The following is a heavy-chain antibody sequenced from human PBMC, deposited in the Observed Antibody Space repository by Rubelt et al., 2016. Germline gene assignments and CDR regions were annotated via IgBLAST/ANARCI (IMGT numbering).Heavy chain of an antibody. CDR1: GGSISSYY. Sequence: QVQLQESGPGLVKPSETLSLTCTVSGGSISSYYWSWIRQPPGKGLEWIGSVYYSGRTSYSPSLKSRVTISVDTSKNQFSLDLTSVTAADTAVYYCATDLGRGYIYGPLDSWGQGTLVTVSS. CDR2: VYYSGRT. V-gene: IGHV4-59*12. CDR3: ATDLGRGYIYGPLDS. D-gene: IGHD5-18*01. J-gene: IGHJ4*02.